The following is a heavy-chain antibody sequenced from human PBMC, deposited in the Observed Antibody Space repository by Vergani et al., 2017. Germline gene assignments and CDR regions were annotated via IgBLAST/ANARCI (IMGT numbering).Heavy chain of an antibody. V-gene: IGHV3-23*01. CDR1: GFTFTNFA. CDR2: ISGSGGFT. Sequence: EVQLLESGGNLVQPGGSLRLSCAASGFTFTNFAMTWVRQAPGEGLEWVSGISGSGGFTYYADSVKGRFTISRDNSKNTMYLQMNSLRAEDTALYHCARVRDIVGATYFDYWGQGTLVTVSS. CDR3: ARVRDIVGATYFDY. D-gene: IGHD1-26*01. J-gene: IGHJ4*02.